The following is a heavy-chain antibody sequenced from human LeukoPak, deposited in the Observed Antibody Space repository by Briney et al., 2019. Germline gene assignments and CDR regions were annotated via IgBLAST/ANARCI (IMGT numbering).Heavy chain of an antibody. CDR3: ARAEQQLVYFDY. CDR1: GGSISGGGYS. V-gene: IGHV4-30-2*01. Sequence: SETLSLTCAVSGGSISGGGYSWSWIRQPPGKGLEWIGYIYHSGSTYYNPSLKSRVTISVDRSKNQFSLKLSSVTAADTAVYYCARAEQQLVYFDYWGQGTLVTVSS. J-gene: IGHJ4*02. D-gene: IGHD6-13*01. CDR2: IYHSGST.